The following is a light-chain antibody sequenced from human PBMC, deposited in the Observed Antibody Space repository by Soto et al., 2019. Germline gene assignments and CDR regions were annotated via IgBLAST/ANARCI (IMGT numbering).Light chain of an antibody. Sequence: EIVLTQSPGTLSLSPGERATLSCRASQSFSSNLACYQQKPGQAPRLLIYGASTRATGIPARFSGSGSGTEFTLTISSLQSEDFAVYYCQQYNNWPPWTFGQGTKVDIK. J-gene: IGKJ1*01. CDR1: QSFSSN. V-gene: IGKV3-15*01. CDR3: QQYNNWPPWT. CDR2: GAS.